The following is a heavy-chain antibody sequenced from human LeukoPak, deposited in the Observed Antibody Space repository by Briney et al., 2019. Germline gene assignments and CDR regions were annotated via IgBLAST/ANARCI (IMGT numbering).Heavy chain of an antibody. CDR1: GFTLSIYD. V-gene: IGHV3-13*01. D-gene: IGHD1-26*01. Sequence: GGSLRLSCAASGFTLSIYDMHWVRQPTGKGLEWVSAIAPSGDTYYPGSVKGRSTISRENAKNSLYLEMNSLRAGDTAVYYCARVNRVGANGAFDIWGQGTMVTVSS. CDR2: IAPSGDT. J-gene: IGHJ3*02. CDR3: ARVNRVGANGAFDI.